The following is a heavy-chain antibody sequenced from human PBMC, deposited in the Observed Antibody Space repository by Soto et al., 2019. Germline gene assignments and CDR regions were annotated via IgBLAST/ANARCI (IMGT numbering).Heavy chain of an antibody. Sequence: GVSLRLSCTASGFMFRNNGMAWVRQAPGKGLDWVSTISGDGRNTHFADSVKGRFTISRDNSKNTLYLQMNSLRAEDTAVYYCAKTLLNWGQGTLVTVSS. D-gene: IGHD1-26*01. CDR3: AKTLLN. CDR2: ISGDGRNT. V-gene: IGHV3-23*01. J-gene: IGHJ4*02. CDR1: GFMFRNNG.